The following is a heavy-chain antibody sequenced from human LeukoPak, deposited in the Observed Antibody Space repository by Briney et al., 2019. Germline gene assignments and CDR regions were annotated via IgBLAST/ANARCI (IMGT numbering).Heavy chain of an antibody. CDR3: ARDEYYDFWSGYPGAHYGMDV. J-gene: IGHJ6*02. V-gene: IGHV3-21*01. CDR2: ISSSSSYI. CDR1: GFTFSSYS. D-gene: IGHD3-3*01. Sequence: YPGGSLRLSCAASGFTFSSYSMTWVRQAPGKGLEWVSSISSSSSYIYYADSVKGRFTISRDNAKNSLYLQMNSLRAEDTAVYYCARDEYYDFWSGYPGAHYGMDVWGQGTTVTVSS.